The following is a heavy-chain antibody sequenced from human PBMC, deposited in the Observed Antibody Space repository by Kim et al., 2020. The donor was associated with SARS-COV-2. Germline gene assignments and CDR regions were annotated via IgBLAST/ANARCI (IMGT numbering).Heavy chain of an antibody. V-gene: IGHV2-5*02. CDR2: IYWDDDK. CDR3: AHRHHNYYGSGSYQNDAFDI. Sequence: SGPTLVKPTQTLTLTCTFSGFSLSTSGVGVGWIRQPPGKALEWLALIYWDDDKRYSPSLKSRLTITKDTSKNQVVLTMINMDPVDTATYYCAHRHHNYYGSGSYQNDAFDIWGQGTMVTVSS. D-gene: IGHD3-10*01. CDR1: GFSLSTSGVG. J-gene: IGHJ3*02.